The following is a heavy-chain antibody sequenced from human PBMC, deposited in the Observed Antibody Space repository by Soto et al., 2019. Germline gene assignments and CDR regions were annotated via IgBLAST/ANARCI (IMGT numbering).Heavy chain of an antibody. CDR2: IYY. D-gene: IGHD6-19*01. V-gene: IGHV4-59*12. CDR3: ARWIAVAANDAFDI. CDR1: GGSISSYY. Sequence: SETLSLTCTVSGGSISSYYWSWIRQPPGKGLEWIGYIYYSPSFQGHVTISADKSISTAYLQWSSLKASDTAMYYCARWIAVAANDAFDIWGQGTMVTVSS. J-gene: IGHJ3*02.